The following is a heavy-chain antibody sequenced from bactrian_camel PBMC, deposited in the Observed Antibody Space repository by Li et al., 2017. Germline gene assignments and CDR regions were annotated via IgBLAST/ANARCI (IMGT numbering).Heavy chain of an antibody. CDR1: VFPHSTKC. CDR2: IYTVGDNA. J-gene: IGHJ4*01. CDR3: AADSRPTIRCWDYDPYEYNN. Sequence: HVQLVESGGGSVQPGGSLRLSCVASVFPHSTKCMGWFRQAPGQEREGVGFIYTVGDNAYYNKPVEGRFTISQDKAKNTVYLQMNSLKPEDTAMYYCAADSRPTIRCWDYDPYEYNNWGQGTQVTVS. D-gene: IGHD4*01. V-gene: IGHV3S1*01.